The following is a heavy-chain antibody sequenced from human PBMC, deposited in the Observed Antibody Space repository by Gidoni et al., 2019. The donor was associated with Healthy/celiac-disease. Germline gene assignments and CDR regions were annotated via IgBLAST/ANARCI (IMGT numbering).Heavy chain of an antibody. CDR1: GFTFSSYA. Sequence: QVQLVESGGGVVQPGRSLRLSCAASGFTFSSYAMHWVRQAPGKGLEWVAVISYDGSNKYYADSVKGRFTISRDNSKNTLYLQMNSLRAEDTAVYYCARTYYDFWSGYPVPFDYWGQGTLVTVSS. CDR3: ARTYYDFWSGYPVPFDY. D-gene: IGHD3-3*01. J-gene: IGHJ4*02. CDR2: ISYDGSNK. V-gene: IGHV3-30-3*01.